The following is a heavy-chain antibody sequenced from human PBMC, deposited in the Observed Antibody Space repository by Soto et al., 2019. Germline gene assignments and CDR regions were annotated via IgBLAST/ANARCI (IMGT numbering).Heavy chain of an antibody. CDR1: GFTFSNAW. Sequence: EVQLVESGGGLVEPGGSLRLSCTASGFTFSNAWMTWVRQAPGKGLEWVGRKSKTDGGTTDYAAPVKGRFTISRDDSKNTMYLQMNSLKTEDTAVYYCTIPRGPMIRPWGQGTLVTVSS. D-gene: IGHD3-22*01. V-gene: IGHV3-15*01. CDR2: KSKTDGGTT. J-gene: IGHJ5*02. CDR3: TIPRGPMIRP.